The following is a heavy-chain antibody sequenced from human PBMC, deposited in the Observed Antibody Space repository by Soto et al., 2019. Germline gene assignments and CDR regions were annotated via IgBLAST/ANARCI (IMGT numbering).Heavy chain of an antibody. CDR2: ISGSGGST. CDR3: ANLQLVRLWGSDY. CDR1: GFTFSSYA. D-gene: IGHD6-13*01. V-gene: IGHV3-23*04. Sequence: VQLVESGGGVVQPGRSLTLSCAASGFTFSSYAMSWVRQAPGKGLEWVSAISGSGGSTYYADSVKGRFTISRDNSKNTLYLQMNSLRAEDTAVYYCANLQLVRLWGSDYWGQGTLVTVSS. J-gene: IGHJ4*02.